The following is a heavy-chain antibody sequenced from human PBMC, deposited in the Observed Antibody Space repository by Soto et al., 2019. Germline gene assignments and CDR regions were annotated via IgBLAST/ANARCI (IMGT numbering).Heavy chain of an antibody. J-gene: IGHJ4*02. CDR3: ARNTGGSCYSALGY. V-gene: IGHV3-23*01. CDR2: ICGSAGTT. Sequence: VQLLESGGGLVQPGGSLRLSCAASGFTFSTYAMSWVRQAPGKGLEWVSTICGSAGTTNYADSVKGRFTISRDNSENTLYLQMNSLRADDTAVYYCARNTGGSCYSALGYWGQGTLVTVSS. D-gene: IGHD2-15*01. CDR1: GFTFSTYA.